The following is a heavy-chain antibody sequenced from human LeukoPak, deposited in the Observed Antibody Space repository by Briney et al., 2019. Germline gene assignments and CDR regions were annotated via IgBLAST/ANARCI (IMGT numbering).Heavy chain of an antibody. CDR3: ARVLGFGGVAVAGTFDY. J-gene: IGHJ4*02. V-gene: IGHV4-39*07. Sequence: KPSETLSLTCTVSGGSISSSSYYWGWIRQPPGKGLEWIGSIYYSGSTYYNPSLKSRVTISVDTSKNQFSLKLSSVTAADTAVYYCARVLGFGGVAVAGTFDYWGQGTLVTVSS. D-gene: IGHD6-19*01. CDR1: GGSISSSSYY. CDR2: IYYSGST.